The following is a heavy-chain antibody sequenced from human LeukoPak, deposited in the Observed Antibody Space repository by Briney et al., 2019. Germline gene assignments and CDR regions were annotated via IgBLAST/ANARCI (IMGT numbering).Heavy chain of an antibody. J-gene: IGHJ5*02. CDR3: ARDADCSSTSCYGGLRNWFDP. CDR2: IIPIFGTA. CDR1: GGTFSSYA. Sequence: SVKVSCTASGGTFSSYAISWVRQAPGQGLEWMGGIIPIFGTANYAQKFQGRVTITTDESTSTAYMELSSLRSEDTAVYYCARDADCSSTSCYGGLRNWFDPWGQGTLVTVSS. V-gene: IGHV1-69*05. D-gene: IGHD2-2*01.